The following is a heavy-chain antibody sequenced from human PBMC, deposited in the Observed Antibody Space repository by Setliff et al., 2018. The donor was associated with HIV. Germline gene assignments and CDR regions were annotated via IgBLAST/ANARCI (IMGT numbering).Heavy chain of an antibody. V-gene: IGHV1-69*10. CDR1: GYTFTNYY. CDR2: IIPILGIA. J-gene: IGHJ4*02. D-gene: IGHD3-22*01. CDR3: ARDYSPTFYYYDSSGTFDY. Sequence: SVKVSCKASGYTFTNYYMHWVRQAPGQGLEWMGGIIPILGIANYAQKFQGRVTITAVESTSTAYMELSSLRSEDTAVYYCARDYSPTFYYYDSSGTFDYWGQGTLVTVSS.